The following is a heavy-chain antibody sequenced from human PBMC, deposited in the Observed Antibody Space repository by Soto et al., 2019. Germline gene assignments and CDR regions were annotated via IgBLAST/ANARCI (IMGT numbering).Heavy chain of an antibody. D-gene: IGHD6-13*01. J-gene: IGHJ4*02. CDR2: IIPIFGTA. Sequence: QVQLVQSGAEVKKPGSSVKVSCKASGGTFSSYAISWVRQAPGPGLEWMGGIIPIFGTANYAQKFQGRVTITADESTSTAYMELSSLRSEDTAVYYCARDPLTGIAAAGTNYFDYWGQGTLVTVSS. CDR1: GGTFSSYA. CDR3: ARDPLTGIAAAGTNYFDY. V-gene: IGHV1-69*01.